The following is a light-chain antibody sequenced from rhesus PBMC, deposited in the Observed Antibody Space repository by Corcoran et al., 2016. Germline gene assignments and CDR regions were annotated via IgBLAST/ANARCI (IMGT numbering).Light chain of an antibody. J-gene: IGKJ1*01. CDR3: QHYYDTPWT. CDR2: QTS. CDR1: QDITND. Sequence: DIQVTQSPSSLSASVGDRVTITCRASQDITNDLAWYQQNPGEIPKLLGHQTSTLHNGIPSRFSGNGAGTVFTLTISSLQSEDFGTYYWQHYYDTPWTFGQGTKVEIK. V-gene: IGKV1-80*01.